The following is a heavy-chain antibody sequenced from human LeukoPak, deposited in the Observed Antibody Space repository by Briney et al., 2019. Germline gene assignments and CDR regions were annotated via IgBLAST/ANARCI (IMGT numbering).Heavy chain of an antibody. V-gene: IGHV1-69*04. CDR2: IIPILGIA. J-gene: IGHJ4*02. D-gene: IGHD4-11*01. CDR1: GYIFTGYY. Sequence: SVKVSCKASGYIFTGYYMHWVRQAPGQGLEWMGRIIPILGIANYAQKFQGRVTITADKSTSTAYMELSSLRSEDTAVYYCARVADYKNDYWGQGTLVTVSS. CDR3: ARVADYKNDY.